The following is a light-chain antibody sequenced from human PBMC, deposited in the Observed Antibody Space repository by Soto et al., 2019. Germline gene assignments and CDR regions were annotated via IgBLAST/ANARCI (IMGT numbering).Light chain of an antibody. CDR2: GAS. Sequence: EIVLTQSPGTLSLSPGERATLSCRASQSVTSSSLAWYQQKPGQAPRLLIYGASNRATGIPDRFSGSGSGTDFTLTISRLEPEECAVYYCQQYGRSPYTFGQGTKLEIK. J-gene: IGKJ2*01. CDR3: QQYGRSPYT. CDR1: QSVTSSS. V-gene: IGKV3-20*01.